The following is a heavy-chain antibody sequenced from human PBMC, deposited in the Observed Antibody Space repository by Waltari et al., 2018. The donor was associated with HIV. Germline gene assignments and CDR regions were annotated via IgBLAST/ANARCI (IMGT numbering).Heavy chain of an antibody. V-gene: IGHV3-33*01. Sequence: VQVVQSGGGVVQPGRPLRLSCAGPGLTFSRYGINWVRQAPGKGLGCVALRWYDGSNKYYADSVKGRFAISRDNSKNTVYLQMNSLRAEDTAVYYCARDRSSSWYGKDYYYFGMDVWGQGTTVTVSS. CDR1: GLTFSRYG. CDR3: ARDRSSSWYGKDYYYFGMDV. D-gene: IGHD6-13*01. CDR2: RWYDGSNK. J-gene: IGHJ6*02.